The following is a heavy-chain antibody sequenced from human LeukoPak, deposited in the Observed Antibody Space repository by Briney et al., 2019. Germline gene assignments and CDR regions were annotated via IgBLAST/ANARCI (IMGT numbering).Heavy chain of an antibody. V-gene: IGHV4-39*01. J-gene: IGHJ4*02. CDR2: IYYSGST. Sequence: PSETLSLTCTVSGGSISSSSYYWGWIRQPPGKGLEWIGSIYYSGSTYYNPSLKSRVTISVDTSKNQFSLKLSSVTAADTAVYYCARVLHGSGFLDYWGQGTLVTVSS. CDR3: ARVLHGSGFLDY. CDR1: GGSISSSSYY. D-gene: IGHD3-3*01.